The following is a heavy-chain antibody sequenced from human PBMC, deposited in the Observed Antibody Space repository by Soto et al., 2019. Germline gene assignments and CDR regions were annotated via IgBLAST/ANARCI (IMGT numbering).Heavy chain of an antibody. CDR1: GFTFSSYA. CDR3: AKDFGLDTIFGVVPY. Sequence: GGSLRLSCAASGFTFSSYAMSWVRQAPGKGLEWVSAISGSGGSTYYADSVKGRFTISRDNSKNTLYLQMNSLRAEDTAVYYCAKDFGLDTIFGVVPYWGQGTLVTVSS. V-gene: IGHV3-23*01. D-gene: IGHD3-3*01. CDR2: ISGSGGST. J-gene: IGHJ4*02.